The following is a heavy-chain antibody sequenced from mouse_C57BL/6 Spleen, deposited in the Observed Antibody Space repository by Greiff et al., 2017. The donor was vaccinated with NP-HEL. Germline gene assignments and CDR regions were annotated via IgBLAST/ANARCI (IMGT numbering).Heavy chain of an antibody. CDR1: GYTFTSYG. V-gene: IGHV1-81*01. J-gene: IGHJ4*01. Sequence: QVQLQQSGAELARPGTSVKLSCKASGYTFTSYGISWVKQRTGQGLEWIGEIYPRSGNTYYNEKFKGKATLTADKSSSTAYMELRSLTSEDSAVYFCAREDTTEGYYYAMDYWGQGTSVTVSS. CDR3: AREDTTEGYYYAMDY. D-gene: IGHD1-1*01. CDR2: IYPRSGNT.